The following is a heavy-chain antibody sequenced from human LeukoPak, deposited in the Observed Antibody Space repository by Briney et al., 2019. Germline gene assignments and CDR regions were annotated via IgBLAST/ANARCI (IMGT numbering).Heavy chain of an antibody. V-gene: IGHV3-23*01. CDR1: GFTFSSYG. CDR2: ISGSGGST. CDR3: AKDVHVLRYFDWLDPPIFDY. J-gene: IGHJ4*02. Sequence: GGSLRLSCAASGFTFSSYGMSWVRQAPGKGLEWVSAISGSGGSTYYADSVKGRFTISRDNSKNTLYLQMNSLRAEDTAVYYCAKDVHVLRYFDWLDPPIFDYWGQGTLVTVSS. D-gene: IGHD3-9*01.